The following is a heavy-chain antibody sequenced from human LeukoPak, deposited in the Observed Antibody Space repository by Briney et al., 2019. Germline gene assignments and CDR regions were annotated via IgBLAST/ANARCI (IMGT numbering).Heavy chain of an antibody. CDR2: IYYSGST. CDR3: ARIRFLEWFGWFDP. Sequence: PSETLSLTCTVSGGSISNYYWCWIRQPPGKGLEWIGYIYYSGSTNYNPSLKSRVTISVDTSKNQFSLKLSSVTAADTAVYYCARIRFLEWFGWFDPWGQGTLVTVSS. CDR1: GGSISNYY. D-gene: IGHD3-3*01. V-gene: IGHV4-59*01. J-gene: IGHJ5*02.